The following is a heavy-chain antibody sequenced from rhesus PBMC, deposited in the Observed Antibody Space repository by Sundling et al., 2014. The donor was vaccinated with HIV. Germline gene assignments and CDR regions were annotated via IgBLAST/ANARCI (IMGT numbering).Heavy chain of an antibody. J-gene: IGHJ4*01. CDR3: SRDSHNIWTGYSPDYFDY. Sequence: EVQLVESGGGLVQPGGSLRLSCAASGFTFSSYGMSWVRQAPGKGLEWVSSISSASSYIYYADSVKGRFTFSRDNAKNSLSLQMNSLRAEDTAVYYCSRDSHNIWTGYSPDYFDYWGQGVLVTVSS. V-gene: IGHV3-136*01. D-gene: IGHD3-3*01. CDR1: GFTFSSYG. CDR2: ISSASSYI.